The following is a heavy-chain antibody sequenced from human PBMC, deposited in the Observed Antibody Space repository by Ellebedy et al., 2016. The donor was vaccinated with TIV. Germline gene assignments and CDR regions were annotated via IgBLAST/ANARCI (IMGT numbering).Heavy chain of an antibody. CDR3: ARDDYGPRAFDI. J-gene: IGHJ6*02. D-gene: IGHD4/OR15-4a*01. V-gene: IGHV3-74*01. CDR2: INRDGSSA. CDR1: GFTFSNYW. Sequence: PGGSLRLSCAASGFTFSNYWIHWVRQAPGKGLVWLSRINRDGSSANYADSVKGRFSISRDNSKNTLYLQMNSLSAEDTAVSYCARDDYGPRAFDIWGQGTTVTVSS.